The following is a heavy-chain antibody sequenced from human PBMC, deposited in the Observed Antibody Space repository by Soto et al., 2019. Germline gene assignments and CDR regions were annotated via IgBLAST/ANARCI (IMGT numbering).Heavy chain of an antibody. D-gene: IGHD5-12*01. CDR2: ISGSGGST. CDR1: GFTFSSNP. V-gene: IGHV3-23*01. J-gene: IGHJ4*02. Sequence: EVQLLESGGAWLQPGGSLRLSCAASGFTFSSNPMSWFRQAPGKGLEWVSAISGSGGSTYYADSVKGRFTISRDNSKNTLYLQMNSLRAEDTAVYYCAKDKRWLQTFDYWGQGTLVTVSS. CDR3: AKDKRWLQTFDY.